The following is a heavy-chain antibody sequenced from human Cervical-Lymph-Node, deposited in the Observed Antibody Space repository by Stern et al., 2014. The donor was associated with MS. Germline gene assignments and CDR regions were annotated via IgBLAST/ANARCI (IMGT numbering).Heavy chain of an antibody. CDR3: ARRDCSGGSCYMGVSH. D-gene: IGHD2-15*01. CDR1: GYTFTSYD. Sequence: QVQLVQSGAEVKKPGASVKVSCKASGYTFTSYDLNWVRQATGQGLEWMGWMNPNNGNTGYAQKFQGRVTMTRDTSISTAYMELSSLTSEDTAVYYCARRDCSGGSCYMGVSHWGQGTLVTVSS. J-gene: IGHJ4*02. CDR2: MNPNNGNT. V-gene: IGHV1-8*01.